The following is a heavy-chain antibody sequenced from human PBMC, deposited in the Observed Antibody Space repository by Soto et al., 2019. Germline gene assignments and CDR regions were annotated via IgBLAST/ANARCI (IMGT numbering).Heavy chain of an antibody. Sequence: GGSLRLSCAASGFTFSSYAMSWVRQAPGKGLEWVSAISGSGGSTYYADSVKGRFTISRDNSKNTLYLQMNSLRAEGAAVYYCAKDSYSSSWYLTLIDYWGQGTLVTVSS. D-gene: IGHD6-13*01. V-gene: IGHV3-23*01. CDR3: AKDSYSSSWYLTLIDY. CDR1: GFTFSSYA. CDR2: ISGSGGST. J-gene: IGHJ4*02.